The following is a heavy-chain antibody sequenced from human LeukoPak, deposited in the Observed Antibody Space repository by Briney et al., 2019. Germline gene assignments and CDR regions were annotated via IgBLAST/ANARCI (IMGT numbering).Heavy chain of an antibody. CDR2: FYYSGTT. CDR1: GGSISSSSCY. CDR3: ATENYGDYKSPNWFDP. Sequence: SSETLSLTCTVSGGSISSSSCYWCWLRRPPGQGLEWLGSFYYSGTTYYNPSLKSRVTISVDTSKNQFSLKLSSVTAADTAVYYCATENYGDYKSPNWFDPWGQGTLVTVSS. D-gene: IGHD4-17*01. J-gene: IGHJ5*02. V-gene: IGHV4-39*01.